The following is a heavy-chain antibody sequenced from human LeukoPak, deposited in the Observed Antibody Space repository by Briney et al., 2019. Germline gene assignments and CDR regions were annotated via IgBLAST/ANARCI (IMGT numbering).Heavy chain of an antibody. V-gene: IGHV1-18*01. CDR3: ARDLSLYCSSTSCYGHYYYYYYMDV. CDR2: ISAYNGNT. D-gene: IGHD2-2*01. CDR1: GYTFTSYG. Sequence: ASVKVSCKASGYTFTSYGISWVRQAPGQGLEWMGWISAYNGNTNYAQKLQGRVTMTTDTSTSTAYMELRSLRSDDTAVHYCARDLSLYCSSTSCYGHYYYYYYMDVWGKGTTVTVSS. J-gene: IGHJ6*03.